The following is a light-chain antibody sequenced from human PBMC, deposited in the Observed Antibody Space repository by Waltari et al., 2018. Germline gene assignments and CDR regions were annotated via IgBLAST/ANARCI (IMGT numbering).Light chain of an antibody. CDR1: RTNIGSNT. V-gene: IGLV1-44*01. J-gene: IGLJ2*01. CDR3: ASWDDSLGGSLI. CDR2: SND. Sequence: QSLVTQSPSASGAPGQRVTISCSGRRTNIGSNTVTWYQHRPGTAPKPLTTSNDHRPSGVPDRFAASTSGTSASLAISGLQSEDEADYYCASWDDSLGGSLIFGGGTKLTVL.